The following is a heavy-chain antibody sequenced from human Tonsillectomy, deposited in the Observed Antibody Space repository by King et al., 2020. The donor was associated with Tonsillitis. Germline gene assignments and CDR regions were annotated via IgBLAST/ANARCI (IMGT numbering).Heavy chain of an antibody. V-gene: IGHV3-48*03. D-gene: IGHD2-2*01. CDR2: ISRSSLTI. CDR1: GFSINTYE. CDR3: ACGHQLTNNNYYFYYLDV. J-gene: IGHJ6*03. Sequence: VQLVESGGGLVHPGGSLRLSCAASGFSINTYEMNWVRQAPGKGLEWVSYISRSSLTIYYADSVKGRFTVSRDNAKNSVSLQMNSLRAEDTALYYCACGHQLTNNNYYFYYLDVWGKGTPVTVSS.